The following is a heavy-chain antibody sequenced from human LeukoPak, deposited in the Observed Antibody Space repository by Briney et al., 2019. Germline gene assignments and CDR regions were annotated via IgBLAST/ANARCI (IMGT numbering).Heavy chain of an antibody. CDR3: ARDRYCTGGTCYGNLFDY. V-gene: IGHV1-46*01. CDR1: GYTFTSYY. CDR2: INPSGGST. D-gene: IGHD2-15*01. J-gene: IGHJ4*02. Sequence: ASVKVSCKASGYTFTSYYMHWVRQAPGQGLEWMGIINPSGGSTSYAQKFQGRVTMTRDTSISTAYMELSRLRSDDTAVYYCARDRYCTGGTCYGNLFDYWGQGTLVTVSS.